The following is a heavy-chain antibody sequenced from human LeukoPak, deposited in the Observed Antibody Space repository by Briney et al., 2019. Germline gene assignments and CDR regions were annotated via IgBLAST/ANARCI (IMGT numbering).Heavy chain of an antibody. CDR3: AREVGYSGSYSFDN. CDR1: GGSISSTSYS. J-gene: IGHJ4*02. Sequence: SETLSLTCTVSGGSISSTSYSWGWIRQPPGKGLEWIGSIYYSGSTYYNPSLKSRVTISVDTSMNQFSLKLSSVTAADTAVYYCAREVGYSGSYSFDNWGRGTMVTVSS. V-gene: IGHV4-39*07. CDR2: IYYSGST. D-gene: IGHD1-26*01.